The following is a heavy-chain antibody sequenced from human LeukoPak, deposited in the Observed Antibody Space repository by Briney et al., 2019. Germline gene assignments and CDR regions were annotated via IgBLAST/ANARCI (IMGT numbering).Heavy chain of an antibody. CDR2: INPSGGST. D-gene: IGHD1-26*01. Sequence: GASVKVSCKASGYTFTSYYMHWVRQAPGQGLEWMGIINPSGGSTSYAQKFQGRVTISVDTSKNQFSLKLSSVTAADTAVYYCARIGSYKLSPFDYWGQGTLVTVSS. J-gene: IGHJ4*02. CDR1: GYTFTSYY. CDR3: ARIGSYKLSPFDY. V-gene: IGHV1-46*01.